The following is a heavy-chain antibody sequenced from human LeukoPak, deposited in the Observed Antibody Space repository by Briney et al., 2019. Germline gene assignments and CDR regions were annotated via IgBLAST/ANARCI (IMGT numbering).Heavy chain of an antibody. CDR2: ISYDGSNK. V-gene: IGHV3-30*14. CDR3: TGYGDNSV. CDR1: GFTFSSYA. J-gene: IGHJ4*02. D-gene: IGHD4-23*01. Sequence: GRSLRLSCAASGFTFSSYAMHWVRQAPGKGLEWVAVISYDGSNKYYADSVKGRFTISRDNSKNTLYVQMNNLRVEDTAVYYCTGYGDNSVWGQGTLVTVSS.